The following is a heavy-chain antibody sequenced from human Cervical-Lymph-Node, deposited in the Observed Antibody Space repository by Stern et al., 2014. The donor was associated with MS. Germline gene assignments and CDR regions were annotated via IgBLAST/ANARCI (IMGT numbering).Heavy chain of an antibody. D-gene: IGHD2-21*02. Sequence: QLPLVQSGAEVKKPGSSVRVSCKGSGGTFSTHVISWIRQAPGQGLEWMGGISPMFGRARYAHKFQGRLKITADESTTTAHMEFSSLTSEDVAVYYCAKERGDSFDFATWGQGTLVTVSS. CDR2: ISPMFGRA. V-gene: IGHV1-69*01. CDR3: AKERGDSFDFAT. J-gene: IGHJ4*02. CDR1: GGTFSTHV.